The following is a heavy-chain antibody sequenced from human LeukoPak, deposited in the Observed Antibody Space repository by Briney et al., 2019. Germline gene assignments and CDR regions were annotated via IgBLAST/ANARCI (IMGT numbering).Heavy chain of an antibody. CDR2: ISDSGSNM. D-gene: IGHD3-10*01. V-gene: IGHV3-11*01. CDR3: ARTKTNYYGSGSYYGGVYYCYMDV. CDR1: GFTFSDYY. Sequence: PGGSLRLSCAASGFTFSDYYMSWIRQAPGKGLEWVSYISDSGSNMYYADSVKGRFTISRDNAKNSLYLQMNSLRAEDTAVYFCARTKTNYYGSGSYYGGVYYCYMDVWGKGTTVTVSS. J-gene: IGHJ6*03.